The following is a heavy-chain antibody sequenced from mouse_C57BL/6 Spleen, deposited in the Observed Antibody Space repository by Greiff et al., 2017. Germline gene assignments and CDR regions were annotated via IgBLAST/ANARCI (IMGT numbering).Heavy chain of an antibody. Sequence: EVQLQESGPVLVKPGASVKMSCKASGYTFTDYYMNLVKQSHGKSLEWIGVINPYNGGTSYNQKFKGKATLTVDKSSSTAYMELNSLTSEDSAVYYCARDQAWFAYWGQGTLVTVSA. CDR1: GYTFTDYY. V-gene: IGHV1-19*01. J-gene: IGHJ3*01. CDR2: INPYNGGT. CDR3: ARDQAWFAY.